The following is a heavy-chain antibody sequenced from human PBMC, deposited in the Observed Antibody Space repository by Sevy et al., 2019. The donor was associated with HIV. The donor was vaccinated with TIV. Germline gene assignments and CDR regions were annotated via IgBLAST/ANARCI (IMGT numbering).Heavy chain of an antibody. J-gene: IGHJ3*02. Sequence: GGSLRLSCAASGFTFSSYSMNWVRQAPGKGLEWVSSISSSRSYIYYADSVKGQFTISRDNAKNTLYLQMNSLRAEDTAVYDCARFSMVRGYISGADAFDIWGQGTMVTVSS. CDR1: GFTFSSYS. CDR3: ARFSMVRGYISGADAFDI. D-gene: IGHD3-10*01. V-gene: IGHV3-21*01. CDR2: ISSSRSYI.